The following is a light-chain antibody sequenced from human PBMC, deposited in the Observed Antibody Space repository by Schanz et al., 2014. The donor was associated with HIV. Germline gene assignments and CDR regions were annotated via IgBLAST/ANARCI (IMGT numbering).Light chain of an antibody. CDR2: GAS. Sequence: EGVLTQSPGTLSLFPGERAALSCRASQTITSNFLAWYQQRPGQAPRLLIYGASNRATGVPDRFSGSGSGTDFILTISRLEPEDFAVYYCQQYASSPPLTFGGGTKVEI. CDR3: QQYASSPPLT. CDR1: QTITSNF. J-gene: IGKJ4*01. V-gene: IGKV3-20*01.